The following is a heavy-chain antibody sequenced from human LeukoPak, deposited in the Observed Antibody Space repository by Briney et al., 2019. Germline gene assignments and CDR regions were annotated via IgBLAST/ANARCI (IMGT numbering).Heavy chain of an antibody. D-gene: IGHD4-17*01. CDR3: ARAGASNNDYGDFYYYYYMDV. CDR1: GYTFTSYY. Sequence: ASVKVSCKASGYTFTSYYMHWVRQAPGQGLEWMGLINPTGGSTGYALKFQGRVTMTRDMSTNTAYMELSSLRSEDTAVYYCARAGASNNDYGDFYYYYYMDVWGKGTTVTISS. CDR2: INPTGGST. V-gene: IGHV1-46*01. J-gene: IGHJ6*03.